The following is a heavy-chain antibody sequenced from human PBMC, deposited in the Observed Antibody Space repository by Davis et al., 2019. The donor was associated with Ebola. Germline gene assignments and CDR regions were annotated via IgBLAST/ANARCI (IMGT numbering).Heavy chain of an antibody. J-gene: IGHJ6*02. Sequence: SVKVSCKASGGTFSSYAISWVRQAPGQGLEWMGGIIPIFGTANYAQKFQGRVTITADESTSTAYMELSSLRSEDTAVYYCARDSIPTTRIDYYYYYGMDVWGQGTTVTVSS. CDR1: GGTFSSYA. CDR2: IIPIFGTA. D-gene: IGHD4-17*01. CDR3: ARDSIPTTRIDYYYYYGMDV. V-gene: IGHV1-69*13.